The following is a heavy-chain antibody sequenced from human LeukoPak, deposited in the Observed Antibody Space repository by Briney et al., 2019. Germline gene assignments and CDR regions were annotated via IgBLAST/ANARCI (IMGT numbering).Heavy chain of an antibody. CDR2: INHSGST. CDR1: GGYFSGYY. J-gene: IGHJ5*02. CDR3: ARHTVLRYFDWLEDWFDP. Sequence: SETLSLTCAVYGGYFSGYYWSWIRQPAGKGLEWIGEINHSGSTNYNPSLKSRVAISVDTSKNQFSLKLSSVTAADTAVYYCARHTVLRYFDWLEDWFDPWGQETLVTVSS. V-gene: IGHV4-34*01. D-gene: IGHD3-9*01.